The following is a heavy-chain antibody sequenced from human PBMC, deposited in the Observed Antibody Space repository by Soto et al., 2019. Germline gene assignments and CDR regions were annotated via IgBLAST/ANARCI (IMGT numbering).Heavy chain of an antibody. CDR1: GGTFSSYA. CDR3: ARVRPHYYDSSGYYYGAFDY. CDR2: IIPIFGTA. V-gene: IGHV1-69*06. Sequence: SVKVSCKASGGTFSSYAISWVRHAPEQGLEWMGGIIPIFGTANYAQQFQGRVTITADKSTSTAYMELSSLRSEDTAVYYCARVRPHYYDSSGYYYGAFDYWGQGTLVTVSS. J-gene: IGHJ4*02. D-gene: IGHD3-22*01.